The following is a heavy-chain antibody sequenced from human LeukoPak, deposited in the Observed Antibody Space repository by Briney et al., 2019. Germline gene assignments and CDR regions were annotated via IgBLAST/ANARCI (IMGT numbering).Heavy chain of an antibody. CDR2: IYSGGSS. D-gene: IGHD6-25*01. V-gene: IGHV3-66*01. J-gene: IGHJ6*02. CDR3: ARDLSSGYGMDV. CDR1: GFTVSSNY. Sequence: GGSPRLSCAASGFTVSSNYMSWIRQAPGKGLECVSVIYSGGSSYYADSVKGRFSISRDNSKNTLYLQMNSLRVEDTAVYYCARDLSSGYGMDVWGQGTTVTVSS.